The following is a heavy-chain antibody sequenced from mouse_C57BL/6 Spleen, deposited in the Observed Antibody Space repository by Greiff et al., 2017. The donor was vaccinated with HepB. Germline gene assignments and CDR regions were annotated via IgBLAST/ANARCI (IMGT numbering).Heavy chain of an antibody. D-gene: IGHD1-1*01. CDR2: IYPRSGNT. CDR3: ARWENYDGDCAMDY. Sequence: VQLQESGAELARPGASVKLSCKASGYTFTSYGISWVKQRTGQGLEWIGEIYPRSGNTYYNEKFKGKATLTADKSSSTAYMELRSLTSEDSAVYFCARWENYDGDCAMDYWGQGTSVTVSS. V-gene: IGHV1-81*01. J-gene: IGHJ4*01. CDR1: GYTFTSYG.